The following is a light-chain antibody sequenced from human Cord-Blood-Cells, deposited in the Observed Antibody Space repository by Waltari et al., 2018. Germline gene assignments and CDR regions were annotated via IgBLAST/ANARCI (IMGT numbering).Light chain of an antibody. Sequence: QSALTQPASVSGPPGQSITISCTGTSSDVGGYNYVPWYQQPPGKAPKLMIYDVSNRPSGVSNRFSGSKSGNTASLTISGLQAEDEADYYCSSYTSSSTVVFGGGTKLTVL. CDR2: DVS. V-gene: IGLV2-14*01. J-gene: IGLJ2*01. CDR3: SSYTSSSTVV. CDR1: SSDVGGYNY.